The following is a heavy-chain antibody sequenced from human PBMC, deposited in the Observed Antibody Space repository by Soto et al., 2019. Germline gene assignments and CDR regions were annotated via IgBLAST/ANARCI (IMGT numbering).Heavy chain of an antibody. CDR3: ARAEGYCSSTSCYPTHYYSSYGMDV. Sequence: SETLSLTCTVSGGSISSYYWSWIRQPPGKGLEWIGYIYYSGSTNYNPSLKSRVTISVDTSKNQFSLKLSSVTAADTAVYYCARAEGYCSSTSCYPTHYYSSYGMDVWGQGTTVTVSS. J-gene: IGHJ6*02. CDR2: IYYSGST. V-gene: IGHV4-59*01. D-gene: IGHD2-2*01. CDR1: GGSISSYY.